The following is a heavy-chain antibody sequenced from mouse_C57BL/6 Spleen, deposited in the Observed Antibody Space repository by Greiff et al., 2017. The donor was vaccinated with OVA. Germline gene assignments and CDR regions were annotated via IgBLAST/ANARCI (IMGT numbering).Heavy chain of an antibody. CDR3: ARKYYYGSTYYFDY. Sequence: VQLQQSGPELVKPGASVKISCKASGYAFSSSWMNWVKQRPGKGLEWIGRIYPGDGDTNYNGKFKGKATLTADKSSSTAYMQLSSLTSEDSAVYFCARKYYYGSTYYFDYWGQGTTLTVSS. J-gene: IGHJ2*01. CDR2: IYPGDGDT. D-gene: IGHD1-1*01. CDR1: GYAFSSSW. V-gene: IGHV1-82*01.